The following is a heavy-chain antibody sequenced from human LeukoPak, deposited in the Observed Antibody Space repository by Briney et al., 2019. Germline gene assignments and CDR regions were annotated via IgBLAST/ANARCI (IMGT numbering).Heavy chain of an antibody. J-gene: IGHJ3*02. V-gene: IGHV3-7*01. D-gene: IGHD1-20*01. CDR3: ARDEYNWNVDAFDI. CDR2: IKQDGSEK. Sequence: GGSLRLSCAASGFTFSRYWMSWVRQAPGKGLEGVANIKQDGSEKYYVDSVKGRFTISRDNAKNSLYLQMNSLRAEDTAVYYCARDEYNWNVDAFDIWGQGTVVTVSS. CDR1: GFTFSRYW.